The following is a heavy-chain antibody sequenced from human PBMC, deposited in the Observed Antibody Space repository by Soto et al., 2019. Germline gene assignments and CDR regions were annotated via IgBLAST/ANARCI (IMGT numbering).Heavy chain of an antibody. D-gene: IGHD6-13*01. CDR2: IKRDGSEK. CDR1: GFTFSSYW. J-gene: IGHJ3*02. Sequence: GGSLRLSCAASGFTFSSYWMSWVRQAPGKGLEWVANIKRDGSEKNYVDSVKGRFTISRDNAKNTLYLQMNSLRAEDTAVYYCARDNIAAADPADAFDIWGQGTMVTVSS. V-gene: IGHV3-7*01. CDR3: ARDNIAAADPADAFDI.